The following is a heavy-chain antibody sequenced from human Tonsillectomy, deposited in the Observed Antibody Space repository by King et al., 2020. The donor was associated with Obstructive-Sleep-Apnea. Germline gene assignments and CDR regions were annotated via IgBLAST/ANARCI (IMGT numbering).Heavy chain of an antibody. CDR1: GGSVSSGSYY. CDR2: IYYSGST. Sequence: QLQESGPGLVKPSETLSLTCTVSGGSVSSGSYYWSWIRQPPGKGLEWIGYIYYSGSTNYNPSPKSRVTISVDTSKNQFSLKLSSFTAADTAVYYCARGRDCSGGSCYYYFDYWGQGTLVTVSS. V-gene: IGHV4-61*01. J-gene: IGHJ4*02. D-gene: IGHD2-15*01. CDR3: ARGRDCSGGSCYYYFDY.